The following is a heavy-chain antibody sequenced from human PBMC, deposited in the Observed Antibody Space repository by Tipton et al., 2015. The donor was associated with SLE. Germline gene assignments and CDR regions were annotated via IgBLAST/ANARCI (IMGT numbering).Heavy chain of an antibody. Sequence: TLSLTCAVYGGSFSSNYWSWIRQPPGKGLEWIGEINHSGSSNYNPSLKSRVTFSVDTSKNQVSLKLTSVTAADTALYYCVRYMTKVTPYNYYGLDVWGQGTTVIVSS. V-gene: IGHV4-34*01. D-gene: IGHD4-17*01. J-gene: IGHJ6*02. CDR3: VRYMTKVTPYNYYGLDV. CDR1: GGSFSSNY. CDR2: INHSGSS.